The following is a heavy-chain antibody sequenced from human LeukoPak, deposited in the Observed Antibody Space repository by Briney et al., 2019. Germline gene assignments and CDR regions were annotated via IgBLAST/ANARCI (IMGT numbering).Heavy chain of an antibody. CDR2: IKQDGSEK. D-gene: IGHD3-10*01. CDR3: ARDRWWFGESKIYYYYYMDV. V-gene: IGHV3-7*01. J-gene: IGHJ6*03. CDR1: GFTFSSYW. Sequence: GGSLRLSCAASGFTFSSYWMSWVRQAPGKGLEWVANIKQDGSEKYYVDSVKGRFTISRDNAKNSLYLQMNSLRAEDTAVYYCARDRWWFGESKIYYYYYMDVWGKGTTVTVSS.